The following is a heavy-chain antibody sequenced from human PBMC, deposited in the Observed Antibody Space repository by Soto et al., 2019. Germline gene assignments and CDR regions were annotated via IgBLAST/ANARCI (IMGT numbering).Heavy chain of an antibody. CDR3: ARVVVVIPPGYYYAMAV. D-gene: IGHD3-22*01. CDR1: GFTFSTYS. CDR2: ITSSSDTI. V-gene: IGHV3-48*02. Sequence: HPGGSLRLSCAASGFTFSTYSMNWVRQAPGKGLEWVAYITSSSDTIYYSDSVKGRFTISRDNGKNSLFLQMNSLRDEDTAVYYCARVVVVIPPGYYYAMAVWGQGTTVTVSS. J-gene: IGHJ6*02.